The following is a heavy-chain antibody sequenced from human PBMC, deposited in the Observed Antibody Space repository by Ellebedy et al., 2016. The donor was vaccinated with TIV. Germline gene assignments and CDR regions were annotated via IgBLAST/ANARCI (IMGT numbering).Heavy chain of an antibody. Sequence: GGSLRLXXAASGFTFRSYWMSWVRQAPGKGLEWVANIKQDGSEKNYVDSVKGRFTISRDNGKNSLYLQMNSLRAEDTAVYYCATNCGGDCYSLWVYWGQGTLVTVSS. CDR3: ATNCGGDCYSLWVY. CDR1: GFTFRSYW. J-gene: IGHJ4*02. D-gene: IGHD2-21*02. V-gene: IGHV3-7*01. CDR2: IKQDGSEK.